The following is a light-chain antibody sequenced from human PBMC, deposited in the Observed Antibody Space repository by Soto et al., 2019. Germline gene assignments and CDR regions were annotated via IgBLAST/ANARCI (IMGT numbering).Light chain of an antibody. Sequence: EIVLTQSPGTLSLSPGERATLSCRASQSVSSSFLAWYQQKPGQAPRLLIYGASSRATGIPDRFSGSGSGTDFTLTISRLDPEDFAGYYCQQYGSLPFTFGQGTRLELK. J-gene: IGKJ5*01. CDR1: QSVSSSF. CDR3: QQYGSLPFT. V-gene: IGKV3-20*01. CDR2: GAS.